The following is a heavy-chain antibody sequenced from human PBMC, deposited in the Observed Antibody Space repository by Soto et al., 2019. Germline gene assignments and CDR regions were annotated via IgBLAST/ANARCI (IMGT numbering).Heavy chain of an antibody. J-gene: IGHJ4*02. CDR2: ISSSSSYI. V-gene: IGHV3-21*01. CDR3: ASSLYSSSWYLDY. Sequence: PGGSLXXXXXASGFTFSSYSMNWVRQAPGKGLEWVSSISSSSSYIYYADSVKGRFTISRDNAKNSLYLQMNSLRAEDTAVYYCASSLYSSSWYLDYWGQGTLVTVSS. CDR1: GFTFSSYS. D-gene: IGHD6-13*01.